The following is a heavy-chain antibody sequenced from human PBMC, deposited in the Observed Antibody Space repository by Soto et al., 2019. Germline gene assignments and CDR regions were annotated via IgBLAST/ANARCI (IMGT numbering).Heavy chain of an antibody. V-gene: IGHV3-53*04. CDR1: GFTVSSNY. D-gene: IGHD2-2*01. CDR3: ATSDIVVVPAARLGMDV. CDR2: IYSGGST. J-gene: IGHJ6*02. Sequence: LRLSCAASGFTVSSNYMSWVRQAPGKGLEWVSVIYSGGSTYYADSVKGRFTISRHNSKNTLYLQMNSLRAEDTAVYYCATSDIVVVPAARLGMDVWGQGTTVTVSS.